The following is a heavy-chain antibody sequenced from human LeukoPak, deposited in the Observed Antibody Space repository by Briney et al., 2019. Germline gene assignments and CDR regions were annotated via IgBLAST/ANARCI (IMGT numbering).Heavy chain of an antibody. CDR1: GFTFSDYY. J-gene: IGHJ4*02. D-gene: IGHD4-17*01. CDR2: ISSSGSTI. V-gene: IGHV3-11*04. CDR3: VKASYGDYSFDY. Sequence: GSLRLSCAASGFTFSDYYMSWIRQAPGKGLEWVSYISSSGSTIYYADSVKGRFTISRDNAKNSLYLQMNSLRVEDTAVYYCVKASYGDYSFDYWGQGTLVTVSS.